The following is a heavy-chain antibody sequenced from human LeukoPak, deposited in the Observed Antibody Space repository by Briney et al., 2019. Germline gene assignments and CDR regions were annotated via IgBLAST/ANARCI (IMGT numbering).Heavy chain of an antibody. CDR3: ARVQRGYSYGPYYFDY. Sequence: GESLKISCKGSGYSFTSYWISWVRQMPGKGPEWMGRIDPSDSYTNYSPSFQGHVTISADKSISAAYLQWSSLKASDTAMYYCARVQRGYSYGPYYFDYWGQGTLVTVSS. D-gene: IGHD5-18*01. CDR2: IDPSDSYT. J-gene: IGHJ4*02. CDR1: GYSFTSYW. V-gene: IGHV5-10-1*01.